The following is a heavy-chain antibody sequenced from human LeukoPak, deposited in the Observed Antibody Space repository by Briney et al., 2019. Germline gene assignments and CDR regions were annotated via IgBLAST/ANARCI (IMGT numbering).Heavy chain of an antibody. J-gene: IGHJ4*02. CDR3: ARGEMDNGGWSCPRYFDY. CDR1: GASISHYY. CDR2: IYYSGTA. Sequence: SATLSFTCTSSGASISHYYCNWIRQPPGKVLDWIGFIYYSGTAYYNPSLKSRVTISVDTSKNQFSLKLSSVTAADTAVYYCARGEMDNGGWSCPRYFDYWGQGTLVTVSS. D-gene: IGHD6-19*01. V-gene: IGHV4-59*01.